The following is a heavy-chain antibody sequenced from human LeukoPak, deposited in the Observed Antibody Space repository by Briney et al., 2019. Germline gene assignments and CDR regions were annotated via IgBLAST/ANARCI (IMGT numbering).Heavy chain of an antibody. J-gene: IGHJ3*02. Sequence: PGGSLRLSCAASGFTFSSYAMHWVRQAPGKGLEWVAVISYDGSNKYYADSVKGRFTISRDNSKNTLYLQMNSLRAEDTAVYYCAGPRAGTSAFDIWGQGTMVTVSS. CDR3: AGPRAGTSAFDI. D-gene: IGHD6-13*01. CDR2: ISYDGSNK. CDR1: GFTFSSYA. V-gene: IGHV3-30*04.